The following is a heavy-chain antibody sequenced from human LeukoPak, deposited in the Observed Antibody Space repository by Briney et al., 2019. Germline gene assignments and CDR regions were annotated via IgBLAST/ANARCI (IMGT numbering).Heavy chain of an antibody. J-gene: IGHJ4*02. V-gene: IGHV1-24*01. CDR1: GYTLTELS. Sequence: ASVKVSCKVSGYTLTELSMHWVRQAPGKGLEWMGGFDPEDGETIYAQKFQGRVTMTEDTSTDTAYMGLSSLRSEDTAVYYCATTPRIQLWLTQYYFDYWGQGTLVTVSS. D-gene: IGHD5-18*01. CDR3: ATTPRIQLWLTQYYFDY. CDR2: FDPEDGET.